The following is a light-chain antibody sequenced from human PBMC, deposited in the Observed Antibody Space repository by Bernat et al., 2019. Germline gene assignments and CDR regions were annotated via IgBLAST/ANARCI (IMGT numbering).Light chain of an antibody. CDR1: QSVTYQ. J-gene: IGKJ4*01. Sequence: EIVLTQSPGTLSLSPGERVTLSCRASQSVTYQLAWYQHKPGQAPRLLIFDASNRATGIPARFSGSGSGTDFTLTISSLESEDFAVYYCQQRYSWPITFGGGTKVEIK. V-gene: IGKV3-11*01. CDR2: DAS. CDR3: QQRYSWPIT.